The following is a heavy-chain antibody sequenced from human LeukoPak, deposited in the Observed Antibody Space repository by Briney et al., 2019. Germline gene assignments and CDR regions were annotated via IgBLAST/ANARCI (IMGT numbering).Heavy chain of an antibody. CDR1: GFTFSDYY. Sequence: GGSLRLSCAASGFTFSDYYMSWIRQAPGKGLEWVSYISSSDNIIYYADSVKGRFTISRDNAKNSLYLQMNSLRVEDTAVYYCARDIHIIAAAGRFDYWGQGTLVTDSS. CDR2: ISSSDNII. J-gene: IGHJ4*02. V-gene: IGHV3-11*04. CDR3: ARDIHIIAAAGRFDY. D-gene: IGHD6-13*01.